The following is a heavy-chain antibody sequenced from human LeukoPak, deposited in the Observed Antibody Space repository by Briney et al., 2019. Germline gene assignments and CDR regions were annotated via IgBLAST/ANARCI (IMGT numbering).Heavy chain of an antibody. Sequence: PSQTLSLTCAVSGRSISSGGYSWSWIRQPPVKSLEWIGYIYHTGSTYYNPSLKSRVTISVDRSKNQFSLKLSSVTAAATAVYYCARVGSYFDYWGQGTLVTVSS. CDR3: ARVGSYFDY. CDR2: IYHTGST. J-gene: IGHJ4*02. CDR1: GRSISSGGYS. V-gene: IGHV4-30-2*01. D-gene: IGHD1-26*01.